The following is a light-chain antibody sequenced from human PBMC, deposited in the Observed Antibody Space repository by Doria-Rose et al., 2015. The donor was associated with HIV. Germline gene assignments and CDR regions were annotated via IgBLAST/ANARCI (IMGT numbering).Light chain of an antibody. CDR1: QSFSSTY. J-gene: IGKJ1*01. CDR3: HQYGTSWT. CDR2: DGS. Sequence: EIVMTQSPGTLSLSPGERATLSCRASQSFSSTYLAWYQQKPGQAPSLLIYDGSTRATGIPGRFSASGSGTDFTLTINRLEPEDFALYCCHQYGTSWTFGQGTKVEI. V-gene: IGKV3-20*01.